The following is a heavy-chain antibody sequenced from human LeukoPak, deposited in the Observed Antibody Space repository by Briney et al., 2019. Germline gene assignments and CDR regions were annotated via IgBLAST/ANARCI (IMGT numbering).Heavy chain of an antibody. CDR3: AKDLAVAGESPFDY. CDR2: ISYDGSNK. D-gene: IGHD6-19*01. J-gene: IGHJ4*02. V-gene: IGHV3-30*18. CDR1: GLTFSSYG. Sequence: GGSLRLSCAASGLTFSSYGMHWVRQAPGKGLEGVAVISYDGSNKYYADSVKGRFTISRDNSKNTLYLQMNSLRAEDTAVYYCAKDLAVAGESPFDYWGQGTLVTVSS.